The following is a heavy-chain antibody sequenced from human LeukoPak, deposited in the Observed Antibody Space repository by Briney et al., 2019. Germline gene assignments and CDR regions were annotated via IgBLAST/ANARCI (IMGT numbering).Heavy chain of an antibody. D-gene: IGHD3-3*01. CDR1: GVTFSDQY. V-gene: IGHV3-72*01. Sequence: GGSLRLSCSAYGVTFSDQYMDWVRQAPGKGLEWVARIRNRVNSYTTDYAASVKGIFTISRDDSKTSLYLQMNSMKIEDTDVYYCARGDFKDPWGQGTLVTVSS. J-gene: IGHJ5*02. CDR2: IRNRVNSYTT. CDR3: ARGDFKDP.